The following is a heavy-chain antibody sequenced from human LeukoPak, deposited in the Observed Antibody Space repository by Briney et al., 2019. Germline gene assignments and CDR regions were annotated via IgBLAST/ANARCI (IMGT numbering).Heavy chain of an antibody. CDR3: ARANYYGSGKKDLDY. V-gene: IGHV1-8*01. CDR1: GYTFTTYD. D-gene: IGHD3-10*01. Sequence: GASVKVSCKASGYTFTTYDINWVRQATGQGLEWMGWMNPNSGNTGYARKFQGRVTMTRNTSMSTAYMELNSPRSEDTAVYYCARANYYGSGKKDLDYWGQGTLVTVSS. J-gene: IGHJ4*02. CDR2: MNPNSGNT.